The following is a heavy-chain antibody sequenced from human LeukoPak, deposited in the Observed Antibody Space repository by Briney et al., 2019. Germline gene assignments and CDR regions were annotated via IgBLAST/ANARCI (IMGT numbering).Heavy chain of an antibody. CDR3: ARHLDSSGPYFDY. CDR1: GGSINNYF. V-gene: IGHV4-59*08. CDR2: IYYNGNT. Sequence: SETLSLTCTVSGGSINNYFWSWIRQPPGKGLEWIGFIYYNGNTDYSPSLKSRVTISVDTSKNQFSLRLSSVTAADTAVYYCARHLDSSGPYFDYWGQGTLVTVSS. D-gene: IGHD3-22*01. J-gene: IGHJ4*02.